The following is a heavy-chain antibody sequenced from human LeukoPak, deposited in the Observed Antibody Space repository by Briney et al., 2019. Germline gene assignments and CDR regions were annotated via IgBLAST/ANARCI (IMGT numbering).Heavy chain of an antibody. Sequence: GGSLRLSCAASGFTFLDYDMHWVRQVIGKGLEWVSAIGIHGDTHYSGSVKGRFTISRENAESSLYLQMNSLRAEDTAVYYCARGGIQVSGIDEFDYWGQGTLVTVSS. CDR2: IGIHGDT. J-gene: IGHJ4*02. CDR3: ARGGIQVSGIDEFDY. V-gene: IGHV3-13*01. D-gene: IGHD6-19*01. CDR1: GFTFLDYD.